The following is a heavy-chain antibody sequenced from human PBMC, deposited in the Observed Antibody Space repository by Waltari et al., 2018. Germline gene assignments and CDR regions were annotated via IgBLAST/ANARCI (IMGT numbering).Heavy chain of an antibody. CDR1: GGTFSSYT. D-gene: IGHD6-13*01. Sequence: QVQLVQSGAEVKKPGSSVKVSCKASGGTFSSYTISWVRQAPGQGLEWMGRVSPVRGIANYAKKYQGRVTITADKSTSTAYMELSSLRTEDTAVYYCEVGVSIAAAGTRSRNAFDIWGQGTMVTVSS. J-gene: IGHJ3*02. CDR3: EVGVSIAAAGTRSRNAFDI. V-gene: IGHV1-69*02. CDR2: VSPVRGIA.